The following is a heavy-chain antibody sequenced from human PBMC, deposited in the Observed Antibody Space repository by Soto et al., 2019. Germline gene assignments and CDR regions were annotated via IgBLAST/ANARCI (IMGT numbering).Heavy chain of an antibody. D-gene: IGHD3-22*01. J-gene: IGHJ4*02. CDR2: IKSKTDGGTT. Sequence: EVQLVESGGGLVKPGGSLRLSCAASGFTFSNAWMNWVRQAPEKGLEWVGRIKSKTDGGTTDYAAPVKGRFTISRDNSKNTLYLQMNSLRAEDTAVYYCARDQPPHPYYYDSSGYYGMVGYWGQGTLVTVSS. CDR1: GFTFSNAW. CDR3: ARDQPPHPYYYDSSGYYGMVGY. V-gene: IGHV3-15*07.